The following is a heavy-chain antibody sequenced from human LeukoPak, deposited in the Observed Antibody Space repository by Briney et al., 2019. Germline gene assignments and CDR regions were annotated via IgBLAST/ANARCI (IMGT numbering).Heavy chain of an antibody. J-gene: IGHJ3*01. V-gene: IGHV4-59*11. CDR2: VSYTGRT. Sequence: PLETLSLTCTVSGRTLSGHYWSWIRQPPGKRLEWIGYVSYTGRTKYNPSLQSRVTISIDTSKSQFSLKLTSVTSADTAVYSWARLLDIHISADPDSFDVWGQGTTVIVSS. CDR1: GRTLSGHY. CDR3: ARLLDIHISADPDSFDV. D-gene: IGHD3-22*01.